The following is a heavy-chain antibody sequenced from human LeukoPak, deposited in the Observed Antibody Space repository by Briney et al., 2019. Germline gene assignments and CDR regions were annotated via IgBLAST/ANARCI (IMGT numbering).Heavy chain of an antibody. D-gene: IGHD5-18*01. Sequence: SETLSLTRAVYGGSFSGYYWSWIRQPPGKGLEWIGEINHSGSTNYNPSLKSRVTMSVDTSKNQFSLKLSSVTAADTAVYYCARPTWIQLWLAPNAFDIWGQGTMVTVSS. V-gene: IGHV4-34*01. J-gene: IGHJ3*02. CDR3: ARPTWIQLWLAPNAFDI. CDR2: INHSGST. CDR1: GGSFSGYY.